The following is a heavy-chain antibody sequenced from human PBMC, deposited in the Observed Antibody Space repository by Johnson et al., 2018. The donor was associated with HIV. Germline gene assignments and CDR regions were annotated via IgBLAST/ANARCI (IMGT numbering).Heavy chain of an antibody. V-gene: IGHV3-9*01. Sequence: VQLVESGGDLVQPGRSLRLSCAASGFRFDEYAMHWVRQAPGKGLEWVSGISGNSATIGYADSVKGRFTISRDNAKNSLYLQMNSLRAEDTALYYCAVIAVAGGGAFDIWGQGTMVTVSS. CDR3: AVIAVAGGGAFDI. CDR2: ISGNSATI. D-gene: IGHD6-19*01. J-gene: IGHJ3*02. CDR1: GFRFDEYA.